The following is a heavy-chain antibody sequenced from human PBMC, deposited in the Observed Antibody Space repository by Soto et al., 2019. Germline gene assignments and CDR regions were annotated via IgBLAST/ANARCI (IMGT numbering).Heavy chain of an antibody. Sequence: QVQLVESGGGVVQPGRSLRLSCADSGLSFSSYGMHWVRQAPGEGLEWVAAISYDGSKKNYLATVEGLFTISKDNSKNTLYLQMNALRPEDTAVYYCARDSYYHSSCGYYVFDYWGQGTLVTVSS. V-gene: IGHV3-30*03. D-gene: IGHD3-22*01. CDR3: ARDSYYHSSCGYYVFDY. CDR1: GLSFSSYG. J-gene: IGHJ4*02. CDR2: ISYDGSKK.